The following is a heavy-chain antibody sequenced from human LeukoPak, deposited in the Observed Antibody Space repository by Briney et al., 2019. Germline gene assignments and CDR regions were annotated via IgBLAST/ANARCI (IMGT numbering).Heavy chain of an antibody. J-gene: IGHJ4*02. CDR3: ARVDSSGWSEDY. D-gene: IGHD6-19*01. Sequence: QPGGSLRLSCAASGFTFSSYAMHWVRQAPGKGLEYVSAISSNGGSTYYANSVKGRFTISRDNSKNTLYLQMGSLRAEDMAVYYCARVDSSGWSEDYWGQGTLVTVSS. CDR2: ISSNGGST. CDR1: GFTFSSYA. V-gene: IGHV3-64*01.